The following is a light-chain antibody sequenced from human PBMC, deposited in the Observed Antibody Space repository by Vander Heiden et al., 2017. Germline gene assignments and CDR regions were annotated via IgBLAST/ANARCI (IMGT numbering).Light chain of an antibody. V-gene: IGKV2-28*01. CDR3: MQALQIPWT. J-gene: IGKJ1*01. CDR2: LGS. Sequence: IVMTQSPLSLPVTPGEPASISCRSSQSLLHSNGYNYLDWYLQKPGQSPQLLIYLGSNRASGVPDRFSGSGSGTDVTLKISRVEAEDVGVYYCMQALQIPWTFGQGTKVEIK. CDR1: QSLLHSNGYNY.